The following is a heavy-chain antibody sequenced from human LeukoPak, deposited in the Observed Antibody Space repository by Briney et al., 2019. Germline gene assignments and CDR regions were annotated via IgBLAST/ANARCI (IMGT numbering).Heavy chain of an antibody. Sequence: ASVKVSCKDSGGTFSSYAISWVRQAPGQGLEWMGGTIPIFGTANYAQKFQGRVTITADESTSTAYMELSSLRSEDTAVYYCARDPTCSSTSCYIRYYYYGMDVWGQGTTVTVSS. D-gene: IGHD2-2*02. CDR3: ARDPTCSSTSCYIRYYYYGMDV. J-gene: IGHJ6*02. CDR1: GGTFSSYA. CDR2: TIPIFGTA. V-gene: IGHV1-69*13.